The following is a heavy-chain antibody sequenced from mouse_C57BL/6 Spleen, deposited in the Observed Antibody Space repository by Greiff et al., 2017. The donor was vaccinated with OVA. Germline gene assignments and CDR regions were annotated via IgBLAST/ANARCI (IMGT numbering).Heavy chain of an antibody. CDR3: ARTYYSNYVWFAY. CDR2: INPNYGTT. D-gene: IGHD2-5*01. J-gene: IGHJ3*01. CDR1: GYSFTDYN. Sequence: EVQVVESGPELVKPGASVKLSCKASGYSFTDYNMNWVKQSNGKSLEWIGVINPNYGTTSYNQKFKGKATLTVDQSSSTAYMQLNSLTSEDSAVYYCARTYYSNYVWFAYWGQGTLVTVSA. V-gene: IGHV1-39*01.